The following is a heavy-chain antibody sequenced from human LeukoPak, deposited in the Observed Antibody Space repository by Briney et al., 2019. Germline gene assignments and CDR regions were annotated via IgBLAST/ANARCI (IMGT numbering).Heavy chain of an antibody. Sequence: GGSLRLSCAASGFTFSSYWMHWVRQAPGKVLVWVSRINSDGSSTSYADSVKGRFTISRDNAKNTPYLQMNSLRAEDTAVYYCARGGIVVVPAANNWFDPWGQGTLVTVSS. CDR2: INSDGSST. CDR1: GFTFSSYW. V-gene: IGHV3-74*01. J-gene: IGHJ5*02. CDR3: ARGGIVVVPAANNWFDP. D-gene: IGHD2-2*01.